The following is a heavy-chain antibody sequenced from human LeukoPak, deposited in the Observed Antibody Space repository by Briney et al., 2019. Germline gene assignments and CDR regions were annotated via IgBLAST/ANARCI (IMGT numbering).Heavy chain of an antibody. J-gene: IGHJ5*02. CDR3: ARQLRGSSSLFDP. CDR2: IYYRGST. CDR1: GGSISSSSYY. D-gene: IGHD6-6*01. V-gene: IGHV4-39*01. Sequence: SETLSLTCTVSGGSISSSSYYWGWIRQPPGKGLEWIGSIYYRGSTSYNPSLKSRVTISVDTPKHQFSLKLSSVTAADTAVYYCARQLRGSSSLFDPWGQGTLVTVSS.